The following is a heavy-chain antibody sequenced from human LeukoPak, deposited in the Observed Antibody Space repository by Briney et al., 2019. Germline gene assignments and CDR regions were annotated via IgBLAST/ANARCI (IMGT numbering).Heavy chain of an antibody. CDR3: ARGRRWGSGTIFDY. CDR2: ISSSSSYI. V-gene: IGHV3-21*01. J-gene: IGHJ4*02. Sequence: PGGSLRLSCAASGFTFSGSAMHWVRQAPGKGLEWVSSISSSSSYIYYADSVRGRFTISRVNAKNSLYLQMNSLRAEDTAVYYCARGRRWGSGTIFDYRGQGTLVTVSS. CDR1: GFTFSGSA. D-gene: IGHD3-16*01.